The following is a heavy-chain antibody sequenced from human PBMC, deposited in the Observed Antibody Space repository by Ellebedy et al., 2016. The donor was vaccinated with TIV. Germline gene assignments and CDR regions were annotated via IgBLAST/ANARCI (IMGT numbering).Heavy chain of an antibody. Sequence: GESLKISCAASGFTFSNYNMNWVRQAPGKGLEWVSYINSDSTNILYADSVKGRFTISRDNAKNSLYLQMNSLRDEDTAVYFCARGSSGWYLSWFDPWGQGTLVTVSS. CDR2: INSDSTNI. CDR3: ARGSSGWYLSWFDP. V-gene: IGHV3-48*02. D-gene: IGHD3-22*01. J-gene: IGHJ5*02. CDR1: GFTFSNYN.